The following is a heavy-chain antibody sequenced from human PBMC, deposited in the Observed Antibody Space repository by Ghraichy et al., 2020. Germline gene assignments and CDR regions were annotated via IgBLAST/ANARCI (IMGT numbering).Heavy chain of an antibody. J-gene: IGHJ4*02. CDR2: VYYTGAT. CDR3: ARHADYASNSVEDY. CDR1: GASISSSSHY. Sequence: SETLSLTCTVSGASISSSSHYWGWIRQPPGKGLEWIGSVYYTGATYYNPSLKGRVTTSMDTSKNQFSLRLTSVTAADTAVYYCARHADYASNSVEDYWGQGTLVTVSS. V-gene: IGHV4-39*07. D-gene: IGHD4-23*01.